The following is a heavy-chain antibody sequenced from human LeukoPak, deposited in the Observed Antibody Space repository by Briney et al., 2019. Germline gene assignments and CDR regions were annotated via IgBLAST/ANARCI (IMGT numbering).Heavy chain of an antibody. CDR1: GSTFSSYA. J-gene: IGHJ4*02. CDR3: ARDMISGWYRAFDY. D-gene: IGHD6-19*01. Sequence: GRSLRLSCAASGSTFSSYAMHWVRQAPGKGLEWVAVISYDGSNKYYADSVKGRFTISRDNSKNTLYLQMNSLRAEDTAVYYCARDMISGWYRAFDYWGQGTLVTFAS. CDR2: ISYDGSNK. V-gene: IGHV3-30-3*01.